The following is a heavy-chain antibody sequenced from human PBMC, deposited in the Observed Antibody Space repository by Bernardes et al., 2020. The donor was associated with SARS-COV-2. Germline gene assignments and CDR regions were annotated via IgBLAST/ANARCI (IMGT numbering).Heavy chain of an antibody. D-gene: IGHD3-22*01. CDR1: GLPFTSYD. Sequence: GGSLRLSCAAPGLPFTSYDMSWVRQAPGKGLEWVSTISGSGSSTYYADSMKGRFTISRDNSKNALYLQMNSLRAEDTAVYYCAKDPATTYYYDSSGYFDYWGQGTLVTVSS. CDR3: AKDPATTYYYDSSGYFDY. CDR2: ISGSGSST. J-gene: IGHJ4*02. V-gene: IGHV3-23*01.